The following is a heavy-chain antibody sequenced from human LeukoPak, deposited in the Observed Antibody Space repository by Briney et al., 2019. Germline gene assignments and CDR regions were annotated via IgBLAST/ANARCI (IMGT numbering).Heavy chain of an antibody. J-gene: IGHJ6*03. Sequence: SETLSLTCTVSGGSISSYYWSWIRQPPGKGLEWIGYIYYSGSTNYNPSLKSRVTISVDTSKNQFSLKLSSVTAADTAVYYCARDSGSSGWCNYYYYYYMDVWGKGTTVTVSS. V-gene: IGHV4-59*01. CDR2: IYYSGST. CDR3: ARDSGSSGWCNYYYYYYMDV. CDR1: GGSISSYY. D-gene: IGHD6-19*01.